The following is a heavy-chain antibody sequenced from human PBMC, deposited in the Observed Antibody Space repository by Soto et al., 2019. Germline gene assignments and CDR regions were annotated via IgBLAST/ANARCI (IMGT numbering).Heavy chain of an antibody. V-gene: IGHV1-18*01. D-gene: IGHD3-3*01. CDR3: ARALADDFWSGYPGDY. CDR2: ISAYNGNT. CDR1: GYTFTSYG. Sequence: QVPLVQSGAEVKKPGASVKVSCKASGYTFTSYGISWVRQAPGQGLEWMGWISAYNGNTNYAQKLQGRVTMTTDTSTSTAYMELRSLRSDDTAVYYCARALADDFWSGYPGDYWGQGTLVTVSS. J-gene: IGHJ4*02.